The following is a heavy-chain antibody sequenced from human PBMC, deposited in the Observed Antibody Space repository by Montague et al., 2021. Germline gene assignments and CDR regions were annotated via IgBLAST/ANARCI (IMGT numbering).Heavy chain of an antibody. CDR2: IYSSGST. V-gene: IGHV4-39*01. J-gene: IGHJ5*02. Sequence: SETLSLTCTVSGGSISRSSYYWGWIRQPPGKGLEWIGSIYSSGSTYYNPSLKSRVTVSADTSKNQFSLKLNSVTAADTAVYYCTRPGGYCTNDTCYFWFAPWGQGILVTVSS. D-gene: IGHD2-8*01. CDR3: TRPGGYCTNDTCYFWFAP. CDR1: GGSISRSSYY.